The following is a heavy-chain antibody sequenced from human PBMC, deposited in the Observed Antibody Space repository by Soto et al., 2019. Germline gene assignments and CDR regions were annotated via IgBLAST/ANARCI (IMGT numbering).Heavy chain of an antibody. CDR1: GGSITSRGYY. Sequence: SETLSLTCTVSGGSITSRGYYWGWIRQSPGKGLEWIGSVYYSGSTDYRPSLKSRVTISGDTSKNQFSLKLNSVTAADTAVYYCARETLYIAIDHWGQGTLVTVSS. J-gene: IGHJ5*02. CDR3: ARETLYIAIDH. CDR2: VYYSGST. D-gene: IGHD3-16*02. V-gene: IGHV4-39*07.